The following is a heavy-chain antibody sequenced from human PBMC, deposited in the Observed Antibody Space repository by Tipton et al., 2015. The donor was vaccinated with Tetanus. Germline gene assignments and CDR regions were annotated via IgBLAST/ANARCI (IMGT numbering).Heavy chain of an antibody. CDR1: GVSLTDYY. Sequence: TLSLTCTVSGVSLTDYYWTWIRQPPGKGLEWIGKINHSGSAKYIPSLKSRATISVDTSKNQFSLNLSSVTAADTAVYYCARLILGRSKEVAGIRYYYYYGLDVWGQGTTVTVTS. V-gene: IGHV4-34*01. J-gene: IGHJ6*02. CDR2: INHSGSA. CDR3: ARLILGRSKEVAGIRYYYYYGLDV. D-gene: IGHD6-19*01.